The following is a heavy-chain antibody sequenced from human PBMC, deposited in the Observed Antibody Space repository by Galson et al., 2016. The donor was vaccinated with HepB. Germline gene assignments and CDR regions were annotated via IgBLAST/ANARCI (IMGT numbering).Heavy chain of an antibody. V-gene: IGHV3-7*01. CDR1: GFSFRSYW. CDR3: ARSGMTAAYDY. Sequence: SLRLSCAASGFSFRSYWMIWVRQAPGKGLEWVANMNQDGSKIYYADSVEARFTISRDNAKSSLYLQMNSLRAEDTAVYYCARSGMTAAYDYWGQGTLVTVSS. D-gene: IGHD1-14*01. J-gene: IGHJ4*02. CDR2: MNQDGSKI.